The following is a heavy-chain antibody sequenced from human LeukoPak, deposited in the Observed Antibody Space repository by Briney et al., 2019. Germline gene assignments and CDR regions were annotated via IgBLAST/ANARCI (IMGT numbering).Heavy chain of an antibody. Sequence: SVKVSCKTSGGTFSSYAFSWVRQAPGQGLEWMGGIIPMFGTTDQAQRFQGRVTISADESTSTAYMELSSLRSEDTAVYYCTGNYYGSGSYADFDYWGQGTLVTVSS. CDR3: TGNYYGSGSYADFDY. CDR1: GGTFSSYA. V-gene: IGHV1-69*13. D-gene: IGHD3-10*01. J-gene: IGHJ4*02. CDR2: IIPMFGTT.